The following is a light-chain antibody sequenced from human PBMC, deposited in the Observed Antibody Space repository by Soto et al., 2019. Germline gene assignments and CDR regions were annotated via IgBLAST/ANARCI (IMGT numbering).Light chain of an antibody. CDR3: QSYDSSLSGVV. Sequence: QAVVTQPPSVSGAPGQRVTISCTGSSSNIGAGYDVHWYQQLPGTAPKLLIYGNSNRPSGVPDQFSGSKSGTSASLVITGLQAEDEPDYYCQSYDSSLSGVVFGGGTKLTVL. CDR2: GNS. J-gene: IGLJ2*01. V-gene: IGLV1-40*01. CDR1: SSNIGAGYD.